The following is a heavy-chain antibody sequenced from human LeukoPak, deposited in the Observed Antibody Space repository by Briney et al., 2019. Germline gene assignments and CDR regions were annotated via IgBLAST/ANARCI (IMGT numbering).Heavy chain of an antibody. D-gene: IGHD1/OR15-1a*01. J-gene: IGHJ4*02. V-gene: IGHV3-13*01. CDR1: GFTFSSYG. CDR3: VRQTTRTDRSYFDY. CDR2: IGAAGDT. Sequence: GGSLRLSCAASGFTFSSYGMHWVRQATGKGLEWVSAIGAAGDTYYPGSVKGRFTISRENAKNSLYLQVNSLRAGDTAVYYCVRQTTRTDRSYFDYWGQGTLVTVSS.